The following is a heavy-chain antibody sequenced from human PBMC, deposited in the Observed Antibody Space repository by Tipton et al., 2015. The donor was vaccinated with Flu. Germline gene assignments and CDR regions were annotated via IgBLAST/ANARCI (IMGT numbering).Heavy chain of an antibody. J-gene: IGHJ3*02. CDR3: ARDLPYGGTAFDI. D-gene: IGHD4/OR15-4a*01. CDR2: ISKDGSEK. CDR1: GFTLSLYA. V-gene: IGHV3-30*04. Sequence: SLRLSCAASGFTLSLYAIHWVRRAPGKGLEWVALISKDGSEKYFADSVKGRSTISRDNSRNMVSLQMNSLRAEGTAVYYCARDLPYGGTAFDIWGQGTMVTVSS.